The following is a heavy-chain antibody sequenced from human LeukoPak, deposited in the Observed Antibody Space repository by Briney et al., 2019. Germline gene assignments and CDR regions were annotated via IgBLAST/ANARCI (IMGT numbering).Heavy chain of an antibody. J-gene: IGHJ6*03. CDR2: MNPNSGNT. D-gene: IGHD1-7*01. CDR1: GYTFTSYD. Sequence: ASVKVSCKASGYTFTSYDINWVRQAPGQGLEWMGWMNPNSGNTGYAQKFQGRVTMTRNTSISTAYMELSSLRSEDTAVYYCARTELLLYCYYMDVWGKGTTVTVSS. CDR3: ARTELLLYCYYMDV. V-gene: IGHV1-8*01.